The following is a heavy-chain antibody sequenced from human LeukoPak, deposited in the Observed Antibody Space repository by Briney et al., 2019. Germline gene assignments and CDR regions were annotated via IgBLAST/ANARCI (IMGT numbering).Heavy chain of an antibody. Sequence: PGGSLRLSCAASGFTFSSYAMSWVRQAPGKGLEWVSAISGSGGSTYYADSVKGRFTISRDNSKNTLYLQMNSLRAENTAVYYCAKDRRYSSSSVGYDYWGQGTLVTVSS. CDR1: GFTFSSYA. J-gene: IGHJ4*02. CDR3: AKDRRYSSSSVGYDY. V-gene: IGHV3-23*01. CDR2: ISGSGGST. D-gene: IGHD6-6*01.